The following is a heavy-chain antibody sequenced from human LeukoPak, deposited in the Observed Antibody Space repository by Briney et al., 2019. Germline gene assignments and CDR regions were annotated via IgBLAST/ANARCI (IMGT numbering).Heavy chain of an antibody. V-gene: IGHV3-15*01. J-gene: IGHJ4*02. CDR1: GLTFSNAW. CDR2: IKRKSDGGTT. Sequence: GGSLRLSCAASGLTFSNAWMSWVRQAPGKGLEWVGRIKRKSDGGTTDYAAPVKGRFTISRDNSKSTVYLQMNSLRAEDTAVFYCAKSWGVEYSSGFYIGVDYWGQGTLVTVSS. D-gene: IGHD3-22*01. CDR3: AKSWGVEYSSGFYIGVDY.